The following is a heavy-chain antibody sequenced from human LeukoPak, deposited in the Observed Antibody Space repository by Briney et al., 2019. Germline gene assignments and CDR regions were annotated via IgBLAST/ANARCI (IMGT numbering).Heavy chain of an antibody. Sequence: SETLSLTCSVSGGSISSGDYYWSWIRQPPGKGLEWIGYIYYSGGTYSNPSLKSRVTMSVDTSKNQFSLKLSSVTAADTAVYYCARDRGGYGAQQDYWGQGTLVTVSS. V-gene: IGHV4-30-4*08. CDR2: IYYSGGT. CDR1: GGSISSGDYY. J-gene: IGHJ4*02. D-gene: IGHD3-16*01. CDR3: ARDRGGYGAQQDY.